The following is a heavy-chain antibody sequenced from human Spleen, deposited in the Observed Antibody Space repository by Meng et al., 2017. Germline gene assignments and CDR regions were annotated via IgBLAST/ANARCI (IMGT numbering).Heavy chain of an antibody. CDR2: ISGSGGST. CDR1: GFAFSTYA. Sequence: GESLKISCAASGFAFSTYAIHWVRQAPGKGLEWVSAISGSGGSTYYADSVKGRFTISRDNSKNTLYLQMNSLRAEDTAVYYCAKVMITFGGVIVIGTTNLLFDYWGQGTLVTVSS. CDR3: AKVMITFGGVIVIGTTNLLFDY. D-gene: IGHD3-16*02. V-gene: IGHV3-23*01. J-gene: IGHJ4*02.